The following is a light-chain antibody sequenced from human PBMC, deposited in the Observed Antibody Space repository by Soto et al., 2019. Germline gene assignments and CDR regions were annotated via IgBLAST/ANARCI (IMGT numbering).Light chain of an antibody. V-gene: IGLV2-8*01. Sequence: QSVLTQPPSASGSPGQSVTISCTGTSSDVGGYNYVSWYQQFPGKAPKLMIYEVNKRPSGVPDRFSGSKSGNTASLTVSGLQAEDEGGYYCSSYAGSNTVVFGGGTQLTVL. CDR2: EVN. CDR1: SSDVGGYNY. J-gene: IGLJ2*01. CDR3: SSYAGSNTVV.